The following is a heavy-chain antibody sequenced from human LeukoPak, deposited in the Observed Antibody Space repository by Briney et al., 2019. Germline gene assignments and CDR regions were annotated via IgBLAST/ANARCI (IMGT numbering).Heavy chain of an antibody. CDR1: GFTFSSYA. CDR2: ISGSGGST. D-gene: IGHD3-3*01. CDR3: AKDREKITIFGVVIPPYDAFDI. J-gene: IGHJ3*02. Sequence: GGSLRLSCAASGFTFSSYAMSWVGQAPGKGLEWVSAISGSGGSTYYADSVKGRFTISRDNSKNTLYLQMNSLRAEDTAVYYCAKDREKITIFGVVIPPYDAFDIWGQGTMVTVSS. V-gene: IGHV3-23*01.